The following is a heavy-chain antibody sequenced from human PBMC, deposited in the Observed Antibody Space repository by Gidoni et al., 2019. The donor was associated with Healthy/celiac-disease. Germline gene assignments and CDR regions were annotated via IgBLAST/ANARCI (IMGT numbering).Heavy chain of an antibody. J-gene: IGHJ4*02. D-gene: IGHD2-2*01. CDR3: ATSPSSLPPYYFDY. Sequence: EVQLLESGGGLVPPGGSLRLSCAASGFPFSSYAMSWVRQAPGKGLGWVSAISGSGGSTYDAASVKGRFTISRDNSKNTLYLQMNSLRAEDTAVYYCATSPSSLPPYYFDYWGQGTLVTVSS. CDR2: ISGSGGST. CDR1: GFPFSSYA. V-gene: IGHV3-23*01.